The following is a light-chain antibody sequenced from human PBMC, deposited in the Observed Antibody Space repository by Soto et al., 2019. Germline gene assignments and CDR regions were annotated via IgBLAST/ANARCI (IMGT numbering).Light chain of an antibody. J-gene: IGKJ1*01. V-gene: IGKV2D-29*01. CDR2: EVS. CDR1: QSLLHSDGKTY. CDR3: MQSLELPRT. Sequence: DIVMTQTPISLSVTPGQPTSISCKSSQSLLHSDGKTYLSWYLQKPGQPPQLLISEVSNRFSGVPDRFSGSGSGTDVTLKISRVEADDVGVYYCMQSLELPRTFGQGTKVEI.